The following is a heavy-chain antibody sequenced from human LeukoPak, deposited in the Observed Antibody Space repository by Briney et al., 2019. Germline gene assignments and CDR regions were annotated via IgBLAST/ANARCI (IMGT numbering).Heavy chain of an antibody. J-gene: IGHJ5*02. CDR1: GFTFSDYY. Sequence: PGGSLRLSCAASGFTFSDYYMSWIRQAPGKGLEWVSYVSSGSSTIYYADSVKGRFTVSRDNGKRSLYLHMNSLRAEDTAVYYCAKDVLLWFGELNNWFDPWGQGTLVTVSS. CDR2: VSSGSSTI. CDR3: AKDVLLWFGELNNWFDP. D-gene: IGHD3-10*01. V-gene: IGHV3-11*01.